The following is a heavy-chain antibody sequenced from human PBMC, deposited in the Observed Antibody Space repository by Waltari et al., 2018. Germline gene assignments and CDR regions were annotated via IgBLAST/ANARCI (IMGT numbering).Heavy chain of an antibody. Sequence: QGLEWMGWINPNSGGTNYAQKFQGRVTMTRDTSISTAYMELSRLRSDDTAVYYCARVARGGYYYYYGMDVWGQGTTVTVSS. J-gene: IGHJ6*02. D-gene: IGHD3-10*01. CDR3: ARVARGGYYYYYGMDV. V-gene: IGHV1-2*02. CDR2: INPNSGGT.